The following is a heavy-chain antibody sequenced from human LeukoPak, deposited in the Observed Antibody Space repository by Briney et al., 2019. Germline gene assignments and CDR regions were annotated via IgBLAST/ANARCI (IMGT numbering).Heavy chain of an antibody. J-gene: IGHJ4*02. Sequence: GGSLRPSCAASGFTFSSYAMSWVRQAPGKGLEWVSAISGSGGSTYYADSVKGRFTISRDNSKNMLYLQMNSLRAEDTAVYYCAKSIRIAARPRGFDYWGQGTLVTVSS. CDR1: GFTFSSYA. CDR3: AKSIRIAARPRGFDY. V-gene: IGHV3-23*01. D-gene: IGHD6-6*01. CDR2: ISGSGGST.